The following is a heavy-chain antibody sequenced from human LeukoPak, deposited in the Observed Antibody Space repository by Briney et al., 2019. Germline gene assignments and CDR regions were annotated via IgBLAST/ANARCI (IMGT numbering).Heavy chain of an antibody. CDR3: AKGRWPDYYDSSGHFDH. V-gene: IGHV3-48*03. J-gene: IGHJ4*02. D-gene: IGHD3-22*01. CDR1: GFTFSSYE. Sequence: PGGSLRLSCAASGFTFSSYEMNWVRQAPGKGLEWVSYISNSGSTIYYADSVKGRFTISRDNAKNSLYLQMNSLRAEDTAVYYCAKGRWPDYYDSSGHFDHWGQGTLVTVSS. CDR2: ISNSGSTI.